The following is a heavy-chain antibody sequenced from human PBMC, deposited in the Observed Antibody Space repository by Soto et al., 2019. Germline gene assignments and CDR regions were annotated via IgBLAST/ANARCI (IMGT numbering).Heavy chain of an antibody. CDR1: GYTFTNFG. CDR2: ISAYNGNT. Sequence: QVQLVQSGAEVKKPGASVKVSCKASGYTFTNFGISWVRQAPGQGLEWMGWISAYNGNTNYAQYCQGRVTMTTDTSTSTGYMVLRSLRSNDTAVYYCERGGTPIDYWGQGTLVTVSS. V-gene: IGHV1-18*01. J-gene: IGHJ4*02. D-gene: IGHD3-16*01. CDR3: ERGGTPIDY.